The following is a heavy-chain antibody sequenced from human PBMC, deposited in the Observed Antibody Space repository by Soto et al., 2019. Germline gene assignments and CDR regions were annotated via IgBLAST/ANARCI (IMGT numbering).Heavy chain of an antibody. J-gene: IGHJ4*02. CDR1: GYTFTSYA. D-gene: IGHD2-2*01. CDR2: INAGNGNT. CDR3: ATLPAASPDPFAY. V-gene: IGHV1-3*01. Sequence: QVQLVQSGAEVKKPGASVKVSCKASGYTFTSYAMHWVRQAPGQRLEWMGWINAGNGNTKYSQKVQGRVTITRDTSASTAYMELSSLRSEDTAVYYCATLPAASPDPFAYWGQGTLVTVSS.